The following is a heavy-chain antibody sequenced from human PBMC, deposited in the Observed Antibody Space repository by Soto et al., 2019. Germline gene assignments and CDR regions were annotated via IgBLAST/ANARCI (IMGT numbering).Heavy chain of an antibody. CDR2: INPNSGGT. V-gene: IGHV1-2*02. CDR3: ARGGVGAIPNYGMDV. CDR1: GYTFTGYY. D-gene: IGHD1-26*01. J-gene: IGHJ6*02. Sequence: QVQLVQSGAEVKKPGASVKVSCKASGYTFTGYYMHWVRQAPGQGLEWMGWINPNSGGTNYAQKFQGRVTMTRDTSFSTANKELSRLRSDDTAVYYGARGGVGAIPNYGMDVWGQGTTVTVSS.